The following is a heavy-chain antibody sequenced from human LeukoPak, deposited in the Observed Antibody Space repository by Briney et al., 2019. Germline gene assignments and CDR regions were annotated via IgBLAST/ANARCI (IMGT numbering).Heavy chain of an antibody. D-gene: IGHD2-2*01. CDR1: GYTFTIYY. J-gene: IGHJ4*02. CDR2: INPSGGST. Sequence: ASVTVSFKASGYTFTIYYMHWVRQAPGQGLEWMGIINPSGGSTSYAQKFQGRVTMTRDMSTSTVYMELSSLRSEDTAVYYCAAGVRYQGGYWGQGTLVTVSS. V-gene: IGHV1-46*03. CDR3: AAGVRYQGGY.